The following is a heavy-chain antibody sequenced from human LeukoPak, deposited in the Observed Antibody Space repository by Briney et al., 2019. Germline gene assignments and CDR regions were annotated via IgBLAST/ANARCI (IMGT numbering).Heavy chain of an antibody. D-gene: IGHD1-26*01. Sequence: SQTLSLTCAISVGSVTSDSATWNWIRQAPSRGLRWLGRTCYRSKWYNDYAVSVKSRITINPDTSKNQFSLHLNSVTPEDTAVYYCARSGSHRFDYWGQGTLVTVSS. CDR2: TCYRSKWYN. J-gene: IGHJ4*02. V-gene: IGHV6-1*01. CDR3: ARSGSHRFDY. CDR1: VGSVTSDSAT.